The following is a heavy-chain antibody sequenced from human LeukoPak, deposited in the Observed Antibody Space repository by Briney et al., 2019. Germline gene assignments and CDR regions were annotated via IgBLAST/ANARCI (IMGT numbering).Heavy chain of an antibody. D-gene: IGHD6-19*01. CDR3: AKDIGVAGFDAFDI. CDR2: ISWNSGSI. J-gene: IGHJ3*02. V-gene: IGHV3-9*03. CDR1: GFTFDDYA. Sequence: GRSLRLSCAASGFTFDDYAMHWVRQAPGKGLEWVSGISWNSGSIGYADSVKGRFTISRDNAKNSLYLQMNSLRAEDMALYYCAKDIGVAGFDAFDIWGQGTMVTVSS.